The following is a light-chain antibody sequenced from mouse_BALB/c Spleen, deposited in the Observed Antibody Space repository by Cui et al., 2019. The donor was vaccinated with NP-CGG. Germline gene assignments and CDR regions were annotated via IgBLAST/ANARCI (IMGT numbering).Light chain of an antibody. Sequence: QAVVTQESALTTSPGEAVTLTCRSDTGAVTTSNYANWVQEKPDHLFTGLIGGTNNREPGVPARFSGSLIGDKAALTITGAQTEDEAIYFCALWYSNHWVFGGGTKLTVL. CDR3: ALWYSNHWV. V-gene: IGLV1*01. CDR2: GTN. J-gene: IGLJ1*01. CDR1: TGAVTTSNY.